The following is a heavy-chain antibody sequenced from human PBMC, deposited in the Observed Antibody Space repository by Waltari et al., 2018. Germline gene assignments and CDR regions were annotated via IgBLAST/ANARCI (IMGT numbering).Heavy chain of an antibody. CDR2: IIPIFGTA. V-gene: IGHV1-69*13. Sequence: QVQLVQSGAAVKKPGSSVKVSCKASGGTFSSYALSWVRPAPGQGLEWMGGIIPIFGTANYAQKFQGRVTITADESTSTAYMELSSLRSEDTAVYYCARDRGRRDGYNWNFDYWGQGTLVTVSS. CDR1: GGTFSSYA. CDR3: ARDRGRRDGYNWNFDY. D-gene: IGHD5-12*01. J-gene: IGHJ4*02.